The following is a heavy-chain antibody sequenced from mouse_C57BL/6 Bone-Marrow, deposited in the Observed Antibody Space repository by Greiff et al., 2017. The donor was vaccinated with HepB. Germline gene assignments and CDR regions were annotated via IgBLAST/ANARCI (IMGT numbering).Heavy chain of an antibody. V-gene: IGHV5-4*01. D-gene: IGHD1-1*01. CDR1: GFTFSSYA. CDR3: ARESTYYYGSSPLDY. Sequence: DVKLVESGGGLVKPGGSLKLSCAASGFTFSSYAMSWVRQTPEKRLEWVATISDGGSYTYYPDNVKGRFTISRDNAKNNLYLQMSHLKSEDTAMYYCARESTYYYGSSPLDYWGQGTTLTVSS. CDR2: ISDGGSYT. J-gene: IGHJ2*01.